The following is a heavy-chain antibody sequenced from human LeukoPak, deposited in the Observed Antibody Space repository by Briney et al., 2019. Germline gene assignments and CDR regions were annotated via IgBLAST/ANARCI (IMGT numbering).Heavy chain of an antibody. Sequence: SVKVSCKASGGTFSSYAISWVRQAPRQGLEWVGGIIPIFGTANYAQKFQGRVTITADESTSTAYMELSSLRSEDTAVYYCARVLRFLEWPPYYYYYYGMDVWGQGTTVTVSS. J-gene: IGHJ6*02. V-gene: IGHV1-69*01. CDR1: GGTFSSYA. D-gene: IGHD3-3*01. CDR2: IIPIFGTA. CDR3: ARVLRFLEWPPYYYYYYGMDV.